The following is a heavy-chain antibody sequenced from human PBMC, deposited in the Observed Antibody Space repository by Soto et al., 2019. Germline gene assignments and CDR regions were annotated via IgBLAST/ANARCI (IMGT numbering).Heavy chain of an antibody. CDR2: IGTAGDT. V-gene: IGHV3-13*01. CDR1: GFTFSSYD. CDR3: ARGGWLGELSFPYYYYYYMDV. Sequence: GGSLRLSCAASGFTFSSYDMHWVRQATGKGLEWVSAIGTAGDTYYPGSVKGRFTISRENAKNSLYLQMNSLRAGDTAVYYCARGGWLGELSFPYYYYYYMDVWGKGTTVTVSS. D-gene: IGHD3-10*01. J-gene: IGHJ6*03.